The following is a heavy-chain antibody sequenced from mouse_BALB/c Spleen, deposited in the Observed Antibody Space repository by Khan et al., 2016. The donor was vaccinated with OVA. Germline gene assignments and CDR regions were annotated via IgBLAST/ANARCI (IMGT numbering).Heavy chain of an antibody. CDR3: ARKNGSDFDY. CDR2: INPHIGET. CDR1: GYSFTGYF. V-gene: IGHV1-20*02. J-gene: IGHJ2*01. Sequence: VQLQQSGPELVKPGASVKISCKASGYSFTGYFMNWVMQSPGKSLEWIGRINPHIGETFYNQKFKGKATLTVDESSRTAHMELRSLSSEDSAVYYCARKNGSDFDYWGQGTTLTVSS. D-gene: IGHD1-1*01.